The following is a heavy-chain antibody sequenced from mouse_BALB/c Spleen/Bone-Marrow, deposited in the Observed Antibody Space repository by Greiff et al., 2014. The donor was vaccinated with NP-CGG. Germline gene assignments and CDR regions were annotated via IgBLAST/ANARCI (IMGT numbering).Heavy chain of an antibody. V-gene: IGHV1S74*01. CDR2: IDPSDSET. D-gene: IGHD1-1*01. CDR3: ESEGSRPAWFAY. J-gene: IGHJ3*01. Sequence: QVQLQQSGPQLVRPGASVKISCKASGYSFTSYWMHWVKQRPGQGLEWIGMIDPSDSETRLNQMFKDKATLTVDKSSSTAYMQLSSPTFEDVAVYYCESEGSRPAWFAYWGQGTLVTVSA. CDR1: GYSFTSYW.